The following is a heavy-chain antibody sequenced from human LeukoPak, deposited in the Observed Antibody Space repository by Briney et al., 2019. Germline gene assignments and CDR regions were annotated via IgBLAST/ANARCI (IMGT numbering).Heavy chain of an antibody. J-gene: IGHJ4*02. V-gene: IGHV3-23*01. Sequence: GGSLRLSCAASGFTFSTSAMSWVRQAPGRGLEWVSSLSGSGDDTYYADSVKGRFSISRANSENTLYLQMNSLRAEDTAVYYCAKGGGSYSRWYFDYWGQGTLVTVSS. CDR1: GFTFSTSA. D-gene: IGHD1-26*01. CDR2: LSGSGDDT. CDR3: AKGGGSYSRWYFDY.